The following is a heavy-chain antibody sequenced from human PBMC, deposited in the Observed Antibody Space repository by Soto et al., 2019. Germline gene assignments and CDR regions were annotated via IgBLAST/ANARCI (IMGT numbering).Heavy chain of an antibody. CDR1: RYNFATYW. D-gene: IGHD4-17*01. Sequence: GESLKISFKGSRYNFATYWICWVRQMPVKGLGWMAIIYPSDSDTKYSPSFQGQVTISADKSISTTYLQWSSLKASDTAMYYCARERATGDSYFEFWGQRTLVPVCS. V-gene: IGHV5-51*01. CDR2: IYPSDSDT. J-gene: IGHJ4*02. CDR3: ARERATGDSYFEF.